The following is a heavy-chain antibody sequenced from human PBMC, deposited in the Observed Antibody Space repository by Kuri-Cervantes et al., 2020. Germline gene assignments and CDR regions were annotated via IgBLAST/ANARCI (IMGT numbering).Heavy chain of an antibody. J-gene: IGHJ4*02. V-gene: IGHV3-7*03. CDR1: GFTFSSYW. CDR3: AKGAGPLYYYFDY. CDR2: IKQDGSEK. Sequence: GESLKISCAASGFTFSSYWMSWVRQAPGKGLEWVANIKQDGSEKYYVDSVKGRFTIARDNAKNSLYLQMNSLRDEDTALYYCAKGAGPLYYYFDYWGQGTLVTVSS. D-gene: IGHD6-19*01.